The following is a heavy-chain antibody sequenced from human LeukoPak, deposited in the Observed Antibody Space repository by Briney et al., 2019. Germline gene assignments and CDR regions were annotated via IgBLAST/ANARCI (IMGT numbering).Heavy chain of an antibody. Sequence: SETLSLTCTVSGVSISGSYWNWLRQPPGKGLEWIGYIYYSGSTNYNPSLKSRVTISVDTSKNQFSLKLSSVTAADTAVYYCASLSSGSYNWFDPWGRGTLVTVSS. CDR3: ASLSSGSYNWFDP. V-gene: IGHV4-59*01. CDR1: GVSISGSY. D-gene: IGHD1-26*01. CDR2: IYYSGST. J-gene: IGHJ5*02.